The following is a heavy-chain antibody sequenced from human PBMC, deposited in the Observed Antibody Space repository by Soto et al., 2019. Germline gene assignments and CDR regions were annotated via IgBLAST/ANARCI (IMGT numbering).Heavy chain of an antibody. CDR3: ASRRRQWLVRGAQRQYYYYKEV. J-gene: IGHJ6*03. D-gene: IGHD6-19*01. V-gene: IGHV4-34*01. CDR2: INHRGST. CDR1: GGSFSGYY. Sequence: QVQIQQWGAGLLKPSETLSLTCAVYGGSFSGYYWTWIRQPPGKGLEWIGEINHRGSTNYKPSLKSRLTIPVEPSKNQFSLKMSSVTAPDTDLYYCASRRRQWLVRGAQRQYYYYKEVWGQGATGTVSS.